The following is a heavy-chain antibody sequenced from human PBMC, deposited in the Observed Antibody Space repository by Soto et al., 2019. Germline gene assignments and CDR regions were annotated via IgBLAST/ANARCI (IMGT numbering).Heavy chain of an antibody. D-gene: IGHD2-21*01. CDR3: AKAGEIATITAFDS. J-gene: IGHJ5*01. CDR2: IIPICGTA. CDR1: GGTFSIYA. Sequence: QVQLVQSGSEVKKPGSSVKVSCKASGGTFSIYAISWVRQAPGQGLEWMGGIIPICGTANYAQKFQGRVTITADESTSTAYMELSSLRSEDTAVYYCAKAGEIATITAFDSWGQGTLVTVAS. V-gene: IGHV1-69*12.